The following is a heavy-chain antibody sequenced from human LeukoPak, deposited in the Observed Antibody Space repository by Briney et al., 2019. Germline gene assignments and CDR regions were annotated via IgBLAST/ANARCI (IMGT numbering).Heavy chain of an antibody. CDR1: GGSFSGYY. V-gene: IGHV4-34*01. Sequence: SETLSLTCAVYGGSFSGYYWSWIRQPPGKGLEWIGEINHSGSTNYNPSLKSRVTISVDTSKNQFSLKLSSVTAADTAVYYCARLWSYYDSSGYYDWFDPWGQGTLVTVSS. CDR3: ARLWSYYDSSGYYDWFDP. CDR2: INHSGST. J-gene: IGHJ5*02. D-gene: IGHD3-22*01.